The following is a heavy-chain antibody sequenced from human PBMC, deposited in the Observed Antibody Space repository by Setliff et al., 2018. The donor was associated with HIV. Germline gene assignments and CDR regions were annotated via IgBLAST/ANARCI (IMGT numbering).Heavy chain of an antibody. Sequence: PSETLSLTCTVSGGSISSGGYYWSWIRQHPGKGLEWIGYIYYSGSTYYNASLKSRVTISGDTSQRHFSLSLASVTAADTAVYFCARSPAAEGYWGRGTLVTVS. CDR3: ARSPAAEGY. D-gene: IGHD6-13*01. J-gene: IGHJ4*02. CDR1: GGSISSGGYY. CDR2: IYYSGST. V-gene: IGHV4-31*03.